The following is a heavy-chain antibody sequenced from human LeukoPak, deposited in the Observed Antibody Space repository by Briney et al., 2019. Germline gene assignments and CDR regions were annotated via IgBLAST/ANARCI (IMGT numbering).Heavy chain of an antibody. CDR3: ARQPPLGYDSSGYNDY. V-gene: IGHV5-51*01. CDR1: GYSFTSYW. CDR2: IYPGDSDT. Sequence: GESLKISCKDSGYSFTSYWIGWVRQMPGKGLEWMGIIYPGDSDTRYSPSFQGQVTISADKSISTAYLQWSSLKASDTAMYYCARQPPLGYDSSGYNDYWGQGSLVTVSS. J-gene: IGHJ4*02. D-gene: IGHD3-22*01.